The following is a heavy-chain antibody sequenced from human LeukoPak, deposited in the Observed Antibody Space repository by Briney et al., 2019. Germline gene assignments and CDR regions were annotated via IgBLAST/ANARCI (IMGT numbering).Heavy chain of an antibody. D-gene: IGHD3-10*01. V-gene: IGHV4-39*01. J-gene: IGHJ4*02. CDR2: IYYSGST. Sequence: PSETLSLTCTVSGGSISSSSYYWGWIRQPPGKGLEWIGSIYYSGSTYYNPSLKSRVTISVDTSKNQFSLKLSSVTAADTSVYYCLRFGSASYYNNFDDWGQGTLVTVSS. CDR3: LRFGSASYYNNFDD. CDR1: GGSISSSSYY.